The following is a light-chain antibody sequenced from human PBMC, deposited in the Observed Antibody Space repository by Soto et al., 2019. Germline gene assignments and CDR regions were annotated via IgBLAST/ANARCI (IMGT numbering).Light chain of an antibody. V-gene: IGKV1D-12*01. CDR2: RTS. Sequence: DIQMTQSPSSVSASVGDRVTITCRASENINNWLAWYQQKPGRAPKVLIYRTSTLESGVPSRFSGSGSGTDYTLTINSLQPEDFATYHCQHAERFPLTFGGGTKVEIK. CDR3: QHAERFPLT. CDR1: ENINNW. J-gene: IGKJ4*01.